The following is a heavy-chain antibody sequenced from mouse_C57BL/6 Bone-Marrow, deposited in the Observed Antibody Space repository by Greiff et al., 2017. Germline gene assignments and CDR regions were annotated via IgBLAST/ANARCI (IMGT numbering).Heavy chain of an antibody. V-gene: IGHV1-15*01. CDR1: GYTFTDYE. CDR3: TRFNFPYAMDY. Sequence: QVQLKQSGAELVRPGASVTLSCKASGYTFTDYEMHWVKQTPVHGLEWIGAIDPETGGTAYNQKFKGKAILTADKSSSTAYMELRSLTSEDSAVYYCTRFNFPYAMDYWGQGTSVTVSS. D-gene: IGHD1-3*01. J-gene: IGHJ4*01. CDR2: IDPETGGT.